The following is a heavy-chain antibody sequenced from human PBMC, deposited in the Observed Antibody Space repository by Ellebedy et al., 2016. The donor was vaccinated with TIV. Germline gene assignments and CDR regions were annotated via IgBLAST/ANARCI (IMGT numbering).Heavy chain of an antibody. J-gene: IGHJ4*02. V-gene: IGHV3-23*01. Sequence: GESLKTSCAAPGFTFPSFAIHWVRQAPGKGLEWPSVISGGGVSTYHAHSVKGRFNITRDNSKNTLYLQMNRLRTEDTAVYYCAKGSSSGFNYDRVGFEYWGQGTLVTVSS. D-gene: IGHD3-22*01. CDR1: GFTFPSFA. CDR3: AKGSSSGFNYDRVGFEY. CDR2: ISGGGVST.